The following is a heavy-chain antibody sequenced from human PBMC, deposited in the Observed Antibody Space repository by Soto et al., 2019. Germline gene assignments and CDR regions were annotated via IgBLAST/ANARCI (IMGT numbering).Heavy chain of an antibody. D-gene: IGHD3-22*01. J-gene: IGHJ4*02. CDR1: GFTFSTYT. Sequence: HPGGSLRLSCEAFGFTFSTYTMNWVRQAPGKGLEWVSYISSSGRTISYADPVKGRFSISRDNAKNSLYLQMNSLRAEDTAVYYCARAMSYDDSSGYHVDYWGQGTLVTVSS. CDR3: ARAMSYDDSSGYHVDY. V-gene: IGHV3-48*04. CDR2: ISSSGRTI.